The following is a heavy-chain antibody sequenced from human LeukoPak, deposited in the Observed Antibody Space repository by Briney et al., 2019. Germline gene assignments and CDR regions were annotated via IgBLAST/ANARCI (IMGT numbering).Heavy chain of an antibody. D-gene: IGHD3-10*01. CDR1: GFTFSSYS. Sequence: GGSLRLSCAASGFTFSSYSMNWVRQAPGKGLEWVSFIDTSAAYIYYGDSMRGRFTISRDNAKNSLYLQMNGLRAEDTADYYCARGRSITLLRGVAMSDGFDIWGQGTMVTVSS. CDR3: ARGRSITLLRGVAMSDGFDI. CDR2: IDTSAAYI. J-gene: IGHJ3*02. V-gene: IGHV3-21*01.